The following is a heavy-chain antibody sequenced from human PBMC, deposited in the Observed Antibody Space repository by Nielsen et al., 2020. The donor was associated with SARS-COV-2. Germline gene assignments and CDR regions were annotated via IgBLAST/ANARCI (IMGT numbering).Heavy chain of an antibody. CDR3: ARGNTKDHSLDV. CDR2: ISYSGST. D-gene: IGHD2-8*01. CDR1: GGSISSGDYF. Sequence: SKTLSLTCTVSGGSISSGDYFWSWIRQPPGKGLEWIGYISYSGSTYYNPSLKSRVDVSVDTSKNQFSLKLSSVTAADTAVYYCARGNTKDHSLDVWGQGTTVTVSS. J-gene: IGHJ6*02. V-gene: IGHV4-30-4*01.